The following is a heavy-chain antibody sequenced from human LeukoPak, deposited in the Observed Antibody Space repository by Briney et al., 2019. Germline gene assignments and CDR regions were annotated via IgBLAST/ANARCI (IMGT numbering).Heavy chain of an antibody. J-gene: IGHJ3*02. CDR3: ARLAPTTVTTDLDAFDI. CDR2: IYYSGST. Sequence: SETLSLTCTVSGGSISSYYWSWIRQPPGKGLEWIGYIYYSGSTKYNPSLKSRVTISVDTSKNQFSLKLSSVTAADTAVYYCARLAPTTVTTDLDAFDIWGQGTIVTVSS. V-gene: IGHV4-59*08. CDR1: GGSISSYY. D-gene: IGHD4-17*01.